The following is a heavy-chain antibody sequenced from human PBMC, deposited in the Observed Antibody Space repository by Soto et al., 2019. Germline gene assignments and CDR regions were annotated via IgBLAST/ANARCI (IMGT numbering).Heavy chain of an antibody. D-gene: IGHD2-15*01. CDR3: ARGRTDCSGGSCYLSFDAFDI. Sequence: ASVKVSCKASGYTFTSYDINWVRQATGQGLEWMGWMNPNSGNTGYAQKFQGRVTMTRNTSISTAYMELSSLRSEDTAVYYCARGRTDCSGGSCYLSFDAFDIWGQGTMVTVSS. V-gene: IGHV1-8*01. CDR2: MNPNSGNT. J-gene: IGHJ3*02. CDR1: GYTFTSYD.